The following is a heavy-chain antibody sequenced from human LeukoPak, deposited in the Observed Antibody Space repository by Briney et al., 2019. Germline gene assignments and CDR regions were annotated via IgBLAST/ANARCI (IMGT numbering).Heavy chain of an antibody. J-gene: IGHJ6*01. CDR2: ISSSSSYI. V-gene: IGHV3-21*01. Sequence: GGSLRLFCAASGFTFSSYTMNWVRQAPGKGLEWVSYISSSSSYIYYADSVKGRFTISRDNAENSLYLQMNSLRAEATAVYYCARGSEGYCSGGGCYYGMDVWGQGTTVTVSS. CDR1: GFTFSSYT. CDR3: ARGSEGYCSGGGCYYGMDV. D-gene: IGHD2-15*01.